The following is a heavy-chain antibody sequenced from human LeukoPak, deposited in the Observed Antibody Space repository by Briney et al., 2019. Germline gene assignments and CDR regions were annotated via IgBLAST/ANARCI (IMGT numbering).Heavy chain of an antibody. CDR1: GFTFNIYS. CDR3: ARDKVSSNYCDSSGYYYH. CDR2: VRHDSSDI. D-gene: IGHD3-22*01. V-gene: IGHV3-48*01. Sequence: GGSLRLSCAASGFTFNIYSMNWVRQAPGKGLGWISFVRHDSSDIYYADSVRGRFTISRDNAYNSLHLQMNSLRAEDTAVYYCARDKVSSNYCDSSGYYYHWGQGTLVTVSS. J-gene: IGHJ4*02.